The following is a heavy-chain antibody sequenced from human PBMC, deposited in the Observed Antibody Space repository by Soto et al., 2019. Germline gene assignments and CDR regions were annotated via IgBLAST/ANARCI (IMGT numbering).Heavy chain of an antibody. CDR3: ARVGSSSSGWYGNY. V-gene: IGHV5-10-1*01. D-gene: IGHD6-19*01. CDR1: GYSFTSYW. J-gene: IGHJ4*02. CDR2: IDPSDSYT. Sequence: GESLKISCKGSGYSFTSYWISWVRQMPGKGLEWMGRIDPSDSYTNYSPSLQGHVTISADKSISTAYLQWSSLKASDAAMYYCARVGSSSSGWYGNYWGQGTLVTVSS.